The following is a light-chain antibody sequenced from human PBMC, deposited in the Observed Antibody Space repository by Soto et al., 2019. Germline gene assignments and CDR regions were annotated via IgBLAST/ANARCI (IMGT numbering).Light chain of an antibody. Sequence: QSALTQPASVSGSPGQSITISCTGTSSDVGGYNYVSWYQQHPGKAPKLMIYGVSNRPSGVSNRFSGSKSGNTASLTISGLQTEDEADYSGCSFISSTTLGLCVFGAGTKLTVL. V-gene: IGLV2-14*01. CDR1: SSDVGGYNY. CDR3: CSFISSTTLGLCV. CDR2: GVS. J-gene: IGLJ3*02.